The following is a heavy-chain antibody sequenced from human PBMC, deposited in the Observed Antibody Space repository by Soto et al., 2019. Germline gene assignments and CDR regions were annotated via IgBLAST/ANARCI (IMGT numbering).Heavy chain of an antibody. V-gene: IGHV3-30*14. CDR1: GFAFRSHA. J-gene: IGHJ5*02. D-gene: IGHD6-13*01. CDR2: ISSDGATK. Sequence: GGSLRLSCTASGFAFRSHAMQWVRQAQGKGLEWVAVISSDGATKYVADSLKGRFTISRDNFESTMSLQMNNLRPEDTALYYCARSSVHIAAAGRLDLWGPGTLVTVSS. CDR3: ARSSVHIAAAGRLDL.